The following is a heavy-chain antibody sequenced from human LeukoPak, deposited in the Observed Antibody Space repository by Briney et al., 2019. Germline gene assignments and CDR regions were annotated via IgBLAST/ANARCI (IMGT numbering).Heavy chain of an antibody. D-gene: IGHD2-2*01. V-gene: IGHV1-69*13. Sequence: SVKVSCKASGYTFTSYTMNWVRQAPGQGLEWMGGIIPIFGTANYAQKLQGRVTITADESTSTAYMELSSLRSEDTAAYYCARENIVVVPAAPIIRDAFDIWGQGTMVTVSS. J-gene: IGHJ3*02. CDR1: GYTFTSYT. CDR2: IIPIFGTA. CDR3: ARENIVVVPAAPIIRDAFDI.